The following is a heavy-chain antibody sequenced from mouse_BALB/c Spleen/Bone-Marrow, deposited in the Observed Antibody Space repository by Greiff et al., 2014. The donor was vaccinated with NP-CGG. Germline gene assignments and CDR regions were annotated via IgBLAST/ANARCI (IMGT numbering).Heavy chain of an antibody. CDR1: GFTFNTYA. J-gene: IGHJ1*01. CDR3: ATSTYFGV. D-gene: IGHD6-1*01. V-gene: IGHV10-1*02. Sequence: VQLKDSGGGLVQPKGSLKLSCAASGFTFNTYAMNWVRQAPGKGLEWVARIRSKSNNYATYYADSVKDRFTISRDDSQSMLYLQMNNLKTEDTATYYCATSTYFGVWGAGTTVTVSS. CDR2: IRSKSNNYAT.